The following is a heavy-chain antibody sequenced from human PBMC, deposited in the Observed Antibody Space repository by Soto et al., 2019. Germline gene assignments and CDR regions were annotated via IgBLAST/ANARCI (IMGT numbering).Heavy chain of an antibody. CDR1: GGSISSGDYY. J-gene: IGHJ6*02. CDR3: APVRYYYGMDG. D-gene: IGHD6-6*01. V-gene: IGHV4-30-4*01. Sequence: SETLSLTCTVSGGSISSGDYYWSWIRQPPGKGLEWIGYIYYSGSTYYNPSLKSRVTISVDTSKSQFSLKLSSVTPADTSVYYCAPVRYYYGMDGLRQGTTITFSS. CDR2: IYYSGST.